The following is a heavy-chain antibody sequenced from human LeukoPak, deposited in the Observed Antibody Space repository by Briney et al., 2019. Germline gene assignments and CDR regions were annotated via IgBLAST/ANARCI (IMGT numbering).Heavy chain of an antibody. J-gene: IGHJ4*02. CDR1: GYTFTGYY. D-gene: IGHD3-22*01. V-gene: IGHV1-2*02. CDR2: INPNSGGT. CDR3: ARGAYYDRSGRFDY. Sequence: ASVKVSCKASGYTFTGYYMHWVRQAPGQGLEWMGWINPNSGGTNYAQKFQGRVTMTRDTSISTAYMELSRLRSDDTAVYYCARGAYYDRSGRFDYWGQGTLVTVSS.